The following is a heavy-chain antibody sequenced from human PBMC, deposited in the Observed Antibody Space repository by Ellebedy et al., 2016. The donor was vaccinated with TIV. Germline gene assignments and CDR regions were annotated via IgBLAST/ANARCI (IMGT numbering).Heavy chain of an antibody. D-gene: IGHD5-12*01. Sequence: SETLSLTXNVSGGTISSTYYYWDWIRQSPEKGLEWIGSIYHSGSTCYNPSLKSRLTISLDTTKDQFSLRLDSVTAADTAVYYCASSPSGYEIPYWGQGTLVTVSS. CDR2: IYHSGST. CDR1: GGTISSTYYY. CDR3: ASSPSGYEIPY. V-gene: IGHV4-39*07. J-gene: IGHJ4*02.